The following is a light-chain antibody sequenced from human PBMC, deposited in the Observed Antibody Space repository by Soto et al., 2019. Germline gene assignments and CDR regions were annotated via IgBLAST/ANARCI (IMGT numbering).Light chain of an antibody. Sequence: EIVLTQSPGTLSLSPWERATLSCRASQTISSNYLAWYQQKPGQAPRLLIYGASRRAAGFPDRFSGSGSGTDFTLTISRLEPEDFAVYYCQQYGSSPPMTFGQGTKVDNK. J-gene: IGKJ1*01. CDR2: GAS. CDR3: QQYGSSPPMT. CDR1: QTISSNY. V-gene: IGKV3-20*01.